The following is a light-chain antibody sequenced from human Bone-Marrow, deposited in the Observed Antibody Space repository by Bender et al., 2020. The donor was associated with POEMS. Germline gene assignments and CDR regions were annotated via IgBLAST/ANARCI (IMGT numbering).Light chain of an antibody. J-gene: IGLJ1*01. CDR3: SSYAGSLYV. V-gene: IGLV2-8*01. Sequence: QSALTQPPSASGSPGQSVTISCTGTSSDVGGYNYVSWYQQHPGKAPKLMLYEVNKRPSGVPDRFSGSKSGNTASLTVSGLQAEDEADYYCSSYAGSLYVFGTGTKVAVL. CDR2: EVN. CDR1: SSDVGGYNY.